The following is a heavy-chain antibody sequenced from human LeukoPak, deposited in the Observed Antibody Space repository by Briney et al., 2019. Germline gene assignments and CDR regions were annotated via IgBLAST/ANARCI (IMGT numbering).Heavy chain of an antibody. CDR1: GASISTSTYF. V-gene: IGHV4-39*01. Sequence: AETLNLTCTLSGASISTSTYFWGWIRQSPGKELEWIGSISSLGTTYFNPSLQSRVSMSIDTSKNQFSLKMSSVTAADTAVYYCSRHSSVRGVIPWGQGALFT. CDR3: SRHSSVRGVIP. J-gene: IGHJ5*02. CDR2: ISSLGTT. D-gene: IGHD3-10*02.